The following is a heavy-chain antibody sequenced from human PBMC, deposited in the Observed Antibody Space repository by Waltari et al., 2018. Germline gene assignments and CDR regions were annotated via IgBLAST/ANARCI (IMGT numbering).Heavy chain of an antibody. CDR1: GGSISSGSYY. J-gene: IGHJ4*02. CDR3: ARAPWQLVPYFDY. CDR2: IYTSGST. V-gene: IGHV4-61*02. Sequence: QVQLQESGPGLVKPSQTLSLTCTVSGGSISSGSYYWSWIRQPAGKGLEWIGRIYTSGSTNYNPSLKSRVTISVDTSKNQFALKLSSVTAADTAVYYCARAPWQLVPYFDYWGQGTLVTVSS. D-gene: IGHD6-13*01.